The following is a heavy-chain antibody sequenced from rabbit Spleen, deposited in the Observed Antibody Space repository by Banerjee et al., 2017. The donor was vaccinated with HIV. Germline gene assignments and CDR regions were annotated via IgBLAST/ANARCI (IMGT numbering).Heavy chain of an antibody. CDR3: ARNYVNAFDP. CDR2: ISGGSGRT. J-gene: IGHJ2*01. Sequence: QSLEESGGDLVKPGASLTLTCTASGFSFIRKYYMCWVRQAPGKGLVWIACISGGSGRTWYASWAKGRSTISRISSTTVTLQMTSLTAADTATYFCARNYVNAFDPWGQGTLVTVS. V-gene: IGHV1S40*01. D-gene: IGHD1-1*01. CDR1: GFSFIRKYY.